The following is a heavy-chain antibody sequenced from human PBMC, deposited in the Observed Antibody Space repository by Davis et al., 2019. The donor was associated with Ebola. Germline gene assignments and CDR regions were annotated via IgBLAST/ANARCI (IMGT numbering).Heavy chain of an antibody. Sequence: GESLKISCAASGFTFSSYSMNWVRQAPGKGLEWVSSISSSSSYIYYADSVKGRFTISRDNAKNSLYLQMNSLRAEDTAVYYCARDQVATYSYYYYGMDVWGQGTTVTVPS. D-gene: IGHD5-12*01. CDR3: ARDQVATYSYYYYGMDV. CDR1: GFTFSSYS. CDR2: ISSSSSYI. J-gene: IGHJ6*02. V-gene: IGHV3-21*01.